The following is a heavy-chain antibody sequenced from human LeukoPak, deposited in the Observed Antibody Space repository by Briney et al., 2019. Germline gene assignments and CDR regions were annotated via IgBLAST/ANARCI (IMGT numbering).Heavy chain of an antibody. CDR1: GYTFTSYW. CDR2: IYPGDSDT. CDR3: ATSSGSYGYDAFDI. J-gene: IGHJ3*02. V-gene: IGHV5-51*01. Sequence: GESLKISCKGSGYTFTSYWIGWVRHMPGKGLEWMGIIYPGDSDTRYSSSFQGQVTISADKSISTAYLQWSSLKASDTAMYYCATSSGSYGYDAFDIWGQGTMVTVSS. D-gene: IGHD3-16*01.